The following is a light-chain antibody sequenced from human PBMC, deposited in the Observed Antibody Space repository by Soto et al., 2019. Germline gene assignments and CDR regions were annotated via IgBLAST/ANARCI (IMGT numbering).Light chain of an antibody. CDR1: QSVSSTL. J-gene: IGKJ1*01. CDR2: GVS. V-gene: IGKV3-20*01. Sequence: ELVLTQSPVALSLSSGERATLSCRASQSVSSTLLTWYQQKPGQAPRLLIYGVSSRATGIPDRFSGSGSGTDFTLTISRLEPEDFAVYYCQQYGSSGTFGQGTKVDIK. CDR3: QQYGSSGT.